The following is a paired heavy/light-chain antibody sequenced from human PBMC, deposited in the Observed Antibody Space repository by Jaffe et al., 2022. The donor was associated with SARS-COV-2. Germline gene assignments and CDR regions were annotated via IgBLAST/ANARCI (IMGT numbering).Heavy chain of an antibody. CDR1: GFSFSNYG. J-gene: IGHJ3*01. D-gene: IGHD3-9*01. CDR3: ARDIRFDLDVNFGEAFEV. V-gene: IGHV3-30*03. Sequence: QAQLVESGGGVVRPGRSLRLSCAASGFSFSNYGIHWVRQAPGKGLEWLATISHDGRIPYYADSVKGRIIISRDNAQNTVFLEVNSLRAEDTAIYFCARDIRFDLDVNFGEAFEVWGQGTVVIVSS. CDR2: ISHDGRIP.
Light chain of an antibody. CDR3: AAWDNSLSLWV. CDR1: GDTLTYG. V-gene: IGLV10-54*04. Sequence: QAGLTQPPSVSKALRQTATLTCTGTGDTLTYGALWLQHHQGHPPKLLSYRNNNRPSGIADRFSSSRSGNTASLTITGLQPEDEADYYCAAWDNSLSLWVFGGGTKLTVL. J-gene: IGLJ3*02. CDR2: RNN.